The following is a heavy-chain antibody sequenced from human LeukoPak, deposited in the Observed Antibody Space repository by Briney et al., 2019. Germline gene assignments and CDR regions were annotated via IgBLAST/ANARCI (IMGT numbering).Heavy chain of an antibody. CDR1: GGSISSGGYY. V-gene: IGHV4-31*01. CDR2: IYYSGST. J-gene: IGHJ4*02. Sequence: SETLSLTCTVSGGSISSGGYYWSWIRQHPGKGLEWIGYIYYSGSTYYNPSPKSLVTISVDTSKNQFSLKLSSVTAADPAVYYCARERWLQRMGFDYWGQGTLVTVSS. D-gene: IGHD5-24*01. CDR3: ARERWLQRMGFDY.